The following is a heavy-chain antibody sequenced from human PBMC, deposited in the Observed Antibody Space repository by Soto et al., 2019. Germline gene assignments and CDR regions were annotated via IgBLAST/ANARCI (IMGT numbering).Heavy chain of an antibody. Sequence: SVKVSCKASGFTFTSSAVQWVRQARGQRLEWIGWIVVGSGNTNYAQKFQERVTITRDMSTSTAYMELSSLRSEDTAVYYCAAGKFSDFWTRDVWGQGTTVTVSS. J-gene: IGHJ6*02. V-gene: IGHV1-58*01. CDR2: IVVGSGNT. D-gene: IGHD3-3*01. CDR1: GFTFTSSA. CDR3: AAGKFSDFWTRDV.